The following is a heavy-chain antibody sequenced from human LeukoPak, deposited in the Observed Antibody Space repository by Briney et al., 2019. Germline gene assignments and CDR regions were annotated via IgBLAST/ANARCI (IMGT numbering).Heavy chain of an antibody. J-gene: IGHJ5*02. V-gene: IGHV4-38-2*02. CDR1: GYSISSDYY. Sequence: SETLSLTCTVSGYSISSDYYWGWIRQPPGKGPEWIGSIYQSGSTYYNPSLKSRVTISVDTSKNQFSLKLSSVTAADTAVYYCARRVAAAGTRPELRWFDPWGQGTLVTVSS. CDR3: ARRVAAAGTRPELRWFDP. D-gene: IGHD6-13*01. CDR2: IYQSGST.